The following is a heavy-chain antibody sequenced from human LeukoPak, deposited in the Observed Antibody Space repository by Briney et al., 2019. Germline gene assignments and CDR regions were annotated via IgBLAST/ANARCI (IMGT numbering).Heavy chain of an antibody. CDR3: ARLIAAAGTCWFDP. J-gene: IGHJ5*02. D-gene: IGHD6-13*01. CDR1: GGSISTYY. Sequence: SETLSLTCTVSGGSISTYYWTWIRRPPGKGLEWIGYIYYSGSTNYNPSLKSRVTISVDTSKNQFSLKLSSVTAADTAVYYCARLIAAAGTCWFDPWGQGTLVTVSS. V-gene: IGHV4-59*08. CDR2: IYYSGST.